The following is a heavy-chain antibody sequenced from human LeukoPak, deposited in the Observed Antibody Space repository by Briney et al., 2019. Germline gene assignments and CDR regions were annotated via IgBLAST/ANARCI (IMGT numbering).Heavy chain of an antibody. J-gene: IGHJ4*02. CDR1: GGSISSSSYY. CDR2: IYTSGST. CDR3: ASEYCSSTSCSWHY. V-gene: IGHV4-61*02. D-gene: IGHD2-2*01. Sequence: PSETLSLTCTVSGGSISSSSYYWSWIRQPAGKGLEWIGRIYTSGSTNYNPSLKSRVTMSVDTSKNQFSLKLSSVTAADTAVYYCASEYCSSTSCSWHYWGQGTLVTVSS.